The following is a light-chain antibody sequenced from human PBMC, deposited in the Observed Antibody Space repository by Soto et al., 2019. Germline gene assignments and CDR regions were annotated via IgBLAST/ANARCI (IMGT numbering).Light chain of an antibody. J-gene: IGKJ2*01. CDR2: DAS. V-gene: IGKV3-11*01. CDR1: PSVSSY. Sequence: EIVLTQSPATLSLSPGERATLSCRASPSVSSYLAWYQQKPGQAPRLLIYDASNRATGIPAWVSGSGSGTDFTLTISSLEPEDFAVYYCQQRSNWPRTFGQGTKLEIK. CDR3: QQRSNWPRT.